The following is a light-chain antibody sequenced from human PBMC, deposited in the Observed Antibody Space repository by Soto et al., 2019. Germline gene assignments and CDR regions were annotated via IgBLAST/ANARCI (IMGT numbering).Light chain of an antibody. Sequence: QSVLTQPPSASASLGASVTLTCTLSSGYSNYKVDWYQQRPGKGPRFVMRVGTGGIVGSKADGIPDRFSVLGSGLNRYLTIKNIQEEDESDYHCGADHGSGSNFVVVFGGGTKLSVL. J-gene: IGLJ2*01. V-gene: IGLV9-49*01. CDR3: GADHGSGSNFVVV. CDR1: SGYSNYK. CDR2: VGTGGIVG.